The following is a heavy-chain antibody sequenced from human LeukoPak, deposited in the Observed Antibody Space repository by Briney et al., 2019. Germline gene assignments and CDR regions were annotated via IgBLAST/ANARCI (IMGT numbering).Heavy chain of an antibody. V-gene: IGHV3-21*01. D-gene: IGHD2-2*02. CDR1: GFTFSSYS. CDR2: ISSSSSYI. Sequence: PGGSLRLSCAASGFTFSSYSMNWVRQAPGKGLEWVSSISSSSSYIYYADSVKGRFTISRDNAKNSLYLQMNSLRAEDTAVYYCARAGDIVVVPAAIRPYWYFDLWGRGTLVTVSS. CDR3: ARAGDIVVVPAAIRPYWYFDL. J-gene: IGHJ2*01.